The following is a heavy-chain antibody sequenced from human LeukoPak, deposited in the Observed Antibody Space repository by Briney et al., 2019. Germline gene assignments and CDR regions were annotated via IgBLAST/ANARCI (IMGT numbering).Heavy chain of an antibody. CDR1: GFTFRSHA. V-gene: IGHV3-23*01. J-gene: IGHJ4*02. CDR3: AKDFRIGYSAHFDY. Sequence: GGSLRLSCVGSGFTFRSHAMSWVRQAPEKGLEFVSGIYENGGTTYYADSVKGRFSISRDNSKNTLYLQMDGLRGEDTAVYYCAKDFRIGYSAHFDYWGQGALVIVSS. CDR2: IYENGGTT. D-gene: IGHD2-21*01.